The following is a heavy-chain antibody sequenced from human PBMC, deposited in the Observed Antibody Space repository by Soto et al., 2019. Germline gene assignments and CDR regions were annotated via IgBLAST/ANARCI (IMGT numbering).Heavy chain of an antibody. Sequence: AETLSLTCSVSGGSISISNYYWAWVRQPPGEGLEYIGSIFYTGSATYNPSLKSRVTISVDTPKNQFSLKLNSVTAPDTAVYYCARHHHHRRHDHSGQATLVTVPS. CDR2: IFYTGSA. V-gene: IGHV4-39*01. CDR1: GGSISISNYY. CDR3: ARHHHHRRHDH. J-gene: IGHJ5*02.